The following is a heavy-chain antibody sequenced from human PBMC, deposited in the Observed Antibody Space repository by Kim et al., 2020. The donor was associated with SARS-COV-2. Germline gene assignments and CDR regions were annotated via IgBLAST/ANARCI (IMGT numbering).Heavy chain of an antibody. CDR3: AYYGPAAFLNY. J-gene: IGHJ4*02. CDR1: GFIFGNYW. V-gene: IGHV3-7*01. CDR2: ITPEGTAY. Sequence: GGSLRLSCGVSGFIFGNYWLTWVRQAPGKGLEWVLSITPEGTAYYSDVSMRGRSTFTRNNTKNFLHLQNNSLGEDDTAEYYCAYYGPAAFLNYWGQGTLV. D-gene: IGHD3-10*01.